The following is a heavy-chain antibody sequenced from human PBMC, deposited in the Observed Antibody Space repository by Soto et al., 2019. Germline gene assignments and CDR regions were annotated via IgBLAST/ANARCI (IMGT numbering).Heavy chain of an antibody. V-gene: IGHV1-18*01. CDR2: ISAYNGNT. CDR1: CYTFTSYG. J-gene: IGHJ4*02. CDR3: ARERYGYGPYYFDY. D-gene: IGHD5-18*01. Sequence: ASVKVSFKASCYTFTSYGIHWVRQAPGQGLEWMGWISAYNGNTNYAQKLQGRVTMTSDTSTSTAYMELRSLRSDDTAVYYCARERYGYGPYYFDYWGQGTLVTSPQ.